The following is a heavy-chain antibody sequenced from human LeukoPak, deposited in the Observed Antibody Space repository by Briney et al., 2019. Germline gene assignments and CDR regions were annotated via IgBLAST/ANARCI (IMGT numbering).Heavy chain of an antibody. V-gene: IGHV1-2*02. CDR2: INPNSGGT. J-gene: IGHJ4*02. CDR1: GYTFTGYY. CDR3: ARGWFDYTHQRLYYFDY. Sequence: RASVKVSCKASGYTFTGYYMHWVRQAPGQGLEWMGWINPNSGGTNYAQKFQGRVTMTRDTSISTAYMELSRLRSDDTAVYYCARGWFDYTHQRLYYFDYWGQGTLVTVSS. D-gene: IGHD3-10*01.